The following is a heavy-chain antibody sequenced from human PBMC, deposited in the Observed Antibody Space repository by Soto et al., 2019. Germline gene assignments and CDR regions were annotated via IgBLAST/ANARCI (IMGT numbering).Heavy chain of an antibody. CDR1: GDSVSSNSAA. V-gene: IGHV6-1*01. D-gene: IGHD6-13*01. CDR2: TYYRSKWYN. J-gene: IGHJ2*01. Sequence: SQTLSLTCAISGDSVSSNSAAWNWIRQSPSRGLEWLGRTYYRSKWYNDYAVSGKSRITINPDTSKNQFSLQLNSVTPEDTAVYYCARGREHSSPQWGAWYFDLWGRGTLVTVSS. CDR3: ARGREHSSPQWGAWYFDL.